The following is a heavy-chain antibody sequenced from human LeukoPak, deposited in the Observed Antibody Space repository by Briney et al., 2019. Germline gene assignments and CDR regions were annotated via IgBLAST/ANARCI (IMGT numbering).Heavy chain of an antibody. CDR2: IRYDGSNK. Sequence: PGGSLRLSCAASGFTFSSYGMHWVRQAPGKGLEWVAFIRYDGSNKYYADSVKGRFTISRDNSKNTLSLQMNSLRADDSAVYFCAKFSYGDYVAWGQGTLVTVSS. V-gene: IGHV3-30*02. CDR3: AKFSYGDYVA. CDR1: GFTFSSYG. J-gene: IGHJ5*02. D-gene: IGHD4-17*01.